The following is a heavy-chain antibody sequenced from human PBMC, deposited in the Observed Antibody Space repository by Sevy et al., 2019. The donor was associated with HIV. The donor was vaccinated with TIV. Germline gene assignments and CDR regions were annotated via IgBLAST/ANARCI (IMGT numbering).Heavy chain of an antibody. CDR1: GFTFSDYS. V-gene: IGHV3-48*02. J-gene: IGHJ4*02. CDR2: ISSSSSTI. Sequence: GGSLRLSCAASGFTFSDYSMNWVRQAPGKGLEWVSYISSSSSTIYYADSVKGRITISRDNAKNSLYLKMNSLGDEDTAVYYCARNGDYDYWGQGTLVTVSS. D-gene: IGHD4-17*01. CDR3: ARNGDYDY.